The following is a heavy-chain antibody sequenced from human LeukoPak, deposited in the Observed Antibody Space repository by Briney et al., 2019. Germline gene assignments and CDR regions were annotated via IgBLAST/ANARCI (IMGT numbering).Heavy chain of an antibody. CDR1: GGTFSSYA. CDR2: IIPLFGTA. D-gene: IGHD3-9*01. CDR3: PIPDYDILTGTATPPPFDP. V-gene: IGHV1-69*13. J-gene: IGHJ5*02. Sequence: ASVKVSCEASGGTFSSYAISWVGQAPGQGLEWMGGIIPLFGTANYAQKFQCRVTIIADESTSTAYMELSSLISEATAVYYCPIPDYDILTGTATPPPFDPWGQGTLVTVSS.